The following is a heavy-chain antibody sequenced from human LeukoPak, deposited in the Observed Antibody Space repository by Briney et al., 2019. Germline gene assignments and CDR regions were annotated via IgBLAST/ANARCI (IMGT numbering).Heavy chain of an antibody. CDR1: GFTFSSYA. V-gene: IGHV3-30-3*01. CDR3: ARDHILGSSGWYGWGYYYYGMDV. CDR2: ISYDGSNK. Sequence: GGSLRLSCAASGFTFSSYAMHWVRQAPGKGLEWVAVISYDGSNKYYADSVKGRFTISRDNSKNTLYLQMNSLRAEDTAVYYCARDHILGSSGWYGWGYYYYGMDVWGQGTTVTVSS. J-gene: IGHJ6*02. D-gene: IGHD6-19*01.